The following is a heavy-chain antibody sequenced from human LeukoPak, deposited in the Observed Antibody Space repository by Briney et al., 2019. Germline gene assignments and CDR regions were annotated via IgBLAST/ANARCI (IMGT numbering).Heavy chain of an antibody. CDR3: ARRDGYKGYIFDY. V-gene: IGHV4-39*01. J-gene: IGHJ4*02. Sequence: SETLSLTCTVSGGSISSSSYYWGWIRQPPGKGLEWIGSIYYSGSTYYNPSLKSRVTISVDTSKNQFSLKLSSVTAADTAVYYCARRDGYKGYIFDYWGQGTLVTVSS. D-gene: IGHD5-24*01. CDR2: IYYSGST. CDR1: GGSISSSSYY.